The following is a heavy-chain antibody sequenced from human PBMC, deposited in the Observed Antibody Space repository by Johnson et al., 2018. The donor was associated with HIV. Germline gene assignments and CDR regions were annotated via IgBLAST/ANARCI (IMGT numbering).Heavy chain of an antibody. D-gene: IGHD7-27*01. CDR3: ARDGELGDAFDI. Sequence: VQLVESGGGVVQPGRSLRLSCAATGFTFSNYAMHWVRQAPGKGLAWVAVISYDGSNKYYADSVKGRFTISRDSSKNTLFLQMNSLRAEDTAVYYCARDGELGDAFDIWGQGTMVTVSS. J-gene: IGHJ3*02. V-gene: IGHV3-30-3*01. CDR2: ISYDGSNK. CDR1: GFTFSNYA.